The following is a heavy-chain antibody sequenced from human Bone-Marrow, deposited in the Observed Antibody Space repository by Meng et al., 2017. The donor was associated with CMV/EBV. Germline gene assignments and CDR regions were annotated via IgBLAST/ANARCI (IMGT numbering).Heavy chain of an antibody. J-gene: IGHJ4*02. CDR1: GFTFGDYA. Sequence: GESLKISCTASGFTFGDYAMSWVRQAPGKGLEWVGFIRSKAYGGTTEYAASVKGRFTIARDDSKSIAYLQMNSLKTEDTAVYYCTRVKGDRRYCSSTSCYSYYFDYWGQGTLVTVSS. V-gene: IGHV3-49*04. CDR3: TRVKGDRRYCSSTSCYSYYFDY. CDR2: IRSKAYGGTT. D-gene: IGHD2-2*01.